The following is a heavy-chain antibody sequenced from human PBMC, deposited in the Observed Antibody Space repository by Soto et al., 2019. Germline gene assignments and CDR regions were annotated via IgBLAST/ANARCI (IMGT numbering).Heavy chain of an antibody. CDR2: ISSSNSHT. Sequence: QVQLVESGGGLVKPGGSLRLSCAVSGFTFSDYYMTWIRQAPGKGLEWVSYISSSNSHTNYADSVKGRFTISRDNAKNSLFLQMNRLRAEDTAVYYCARGRGAAADYFDFWGQGTLVTVSS. CDR3: ARGRGAAADYFDF. CDR1: GFTFSDYY. D-gene: IGHD6-13*01. J-gene: IGHJ4*02. V-gene: IGHV3-11*05.